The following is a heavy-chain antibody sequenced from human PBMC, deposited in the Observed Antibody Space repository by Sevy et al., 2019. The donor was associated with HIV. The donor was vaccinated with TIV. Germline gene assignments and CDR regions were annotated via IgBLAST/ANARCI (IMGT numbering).Heavy chain of an antibody. J-gene: IGHJ4*02. CDR1: GYIFTNSG. CDR3: ARVPTYHYGSATYFDY. V-gene: IGHV1-18*01. Sequence: ASVKVSCKTSGYIFTNSGITWVRQAPGQGLEWTGWIGVYNGNLKYAQKFQGRVTMTTDTSTSTAYMELTSLRSDDTGVYYCARVPTYHYGSATYFDYWGQGTLVTVSS. CDR2: IGVYNGNL. D-gene: IGHD3-10*01.